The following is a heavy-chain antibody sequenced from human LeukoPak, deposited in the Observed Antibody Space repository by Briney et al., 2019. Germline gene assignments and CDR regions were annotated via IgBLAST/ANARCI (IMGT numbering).Heavy chain of an antibody. Sequence: ASVKVSCKVSGYTLTELSLHWVRQAPGKGLEWMGGFDPEDGETIYAQKFQGRVTMTEDTSTDAAYMELSSLRSEDTAVYYCATTDRSSSWNETGAFDIWGQGTMVTVSS. V-gene: IGHV1-24*01. CDR3: ATTDRSSSWNETGAFDI. D-gene: IGHD6-13*01. CDR1: GYTLTELS. J-gene: IGHJ3*02. CDR2: FDPEDGET.